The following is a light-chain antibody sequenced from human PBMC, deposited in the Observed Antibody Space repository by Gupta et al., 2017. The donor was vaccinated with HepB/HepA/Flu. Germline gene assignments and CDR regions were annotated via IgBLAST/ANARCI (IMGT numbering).Light chain of an antibody. CDR1: ESVVAW. Sequence: DIQMTQSPSTLAASPGDRVTITCRTSESVVAWLAWYQQKPGKGPNLLIYEASNLESGVPSRFGGSGSGTEFTLTISSLQPEDFATYYCQQEKTYSRTVGPGTKVDIK. V-gene: IGKV1-5*03. CDR3: QQEKTYSRT. J-gene: IGKJ1*01. CDR2: EAS.